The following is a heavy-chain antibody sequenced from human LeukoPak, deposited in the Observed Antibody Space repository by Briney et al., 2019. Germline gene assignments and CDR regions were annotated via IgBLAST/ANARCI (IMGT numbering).Heavy chain of an antibody. CDR2: IYTSGST. V-gene: IGHV4-61*02. D-gene: IGHD3-22*01. CDR1: GGSISSGSYY. J-gene: IGHJ3*02. Sequence: SETLSLTCTVSGGSISSGSYYWSWIRQPAGKGLEWIGRIYTSGSTNYNPSLKSRVTMSVDTSKNQFSLKLSSVTAADTAVYYCARDHRGYYYDSSETFDIWGQGTMVTVSS. CDR3: ARDHRGYYYDSSETFDI.